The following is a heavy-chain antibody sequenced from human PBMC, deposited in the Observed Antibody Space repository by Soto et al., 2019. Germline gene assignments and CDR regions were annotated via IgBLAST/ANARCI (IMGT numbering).Heavy chain of an antibody. CDR2: IYYSGTT. J-gene: IGHJ4*02. CDR1: GGSLTSYY. V-gene: IGHV4-59*01. Sequence: SETLSLTCTVSGGSLTSYYWSWFRLPPGKGLEWIAYIYYSGTTNYNPSLKSRVTISVDTPKNQFSLELTSVTAADTAVYYCARASPYGDYALDYWGQGTLVTVSS. CDR3: ARASPYGDYALDY. D-gene: IGHD4-17*01.